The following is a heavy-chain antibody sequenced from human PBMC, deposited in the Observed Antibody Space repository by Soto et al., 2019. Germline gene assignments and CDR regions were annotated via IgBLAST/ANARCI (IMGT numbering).Heavy chain of an antibody. CDR2: IIPIFGTA. D-gene: IGHD5-18*01. V-gene: IGHV1-69*13. CDR1: GGTFSSYA. Sequence: ASVKVSCKASGGTFSSYAISWVRQAPGQGLEWMGGIIPIFGTANYAQKFQGRVTITADESTSTAYMELSSLRSEDTAVYYCARHRGYSYGSVYFDYWGQGTQVTVSS. CDR3: ARHRGYSYGSVYFDY. J-gene: IGHJ4*02.